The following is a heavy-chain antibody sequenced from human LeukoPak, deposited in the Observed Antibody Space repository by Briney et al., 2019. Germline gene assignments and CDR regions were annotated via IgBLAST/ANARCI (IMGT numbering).Heavy chain of an antibody. Sequence: SETLSLTCAVYGGSFSGYYWSWIRQPPGKGLEWIGEINHSGSTNYNPSLKSRVTISVDTSKNQFSLTLTSVTAADTAVYYCARHVSPDMDYFDYWGPGTLVTVSP. CDR2: INHSGST. CDR1: GGSFSGYY. D-gene: IGHD2-15*01. J-gene: IGHJ4*02. V-gene: IGHV4-34*01. CDR3: ARHVSPDMDYFDY.